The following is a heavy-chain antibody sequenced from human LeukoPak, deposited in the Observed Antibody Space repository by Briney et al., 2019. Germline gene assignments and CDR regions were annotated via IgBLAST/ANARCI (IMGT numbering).Heavy chain of an antibody. CDR1: GFTFNYYA. D-gene: IGHD3-10*01. Sequence: GGSLRLSCAASGFTFNYYAMSWVRQAPGKGLEWVSALSGGGTDSSYPDSVKGRFTISRDNSKNTLYLQLNSLRAEDTAVYYCAKGRYHYFGSGSFALEYWGPGAQVTVSS. CDR3: AKGRYHYFGSGSFALEY. J-gene: IGHJ4*02. CDR2: LSGGGTDS. V-gene: IGHV3-23*01.